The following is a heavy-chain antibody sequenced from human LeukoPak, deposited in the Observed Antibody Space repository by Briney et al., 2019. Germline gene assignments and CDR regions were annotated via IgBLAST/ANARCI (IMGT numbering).Heavy chain of an antibody. CDR1: GFTFSSYA. J-gene: IGHJ4*02. Sequence: GGSLRLSCAASGFTFSSYAMSWVRQAPGKGLEWVSAISGSGGSTYYADSVKGRFTISRDNSKNTLYLQMNSLRAEDTAVYYCAKNPPLPSIIVVAPPPYYFDSGGREPLSPVSS. CDR3: AKNPPLPSIIVVAPPPYYFDS. V-gene: IGHV3-23*01. D-gene: IGHD3-22*01. CDR2: ISGSGGST.